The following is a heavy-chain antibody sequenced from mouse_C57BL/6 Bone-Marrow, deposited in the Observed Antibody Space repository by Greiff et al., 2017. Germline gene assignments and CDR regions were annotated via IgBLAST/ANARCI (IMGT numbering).Heavy chain of an antibody. CDR1: GFTFSDYG. V-gene: IGHV5-15*01. CDR3: ARRGYMDY. J-gene: IGHJ4*01. CDR2: ISNLAYSI. Sequence: EVQLVESGGGLVQPGGSLKLSCAASGFTFSDYGMAWVRQAPRKGPAWVAFISNLAYSIYYADTVTGRFTISRENAKNTLYLEMSSLRSEDTAMYYCARRGYMDYWGQGTSVTVSS.